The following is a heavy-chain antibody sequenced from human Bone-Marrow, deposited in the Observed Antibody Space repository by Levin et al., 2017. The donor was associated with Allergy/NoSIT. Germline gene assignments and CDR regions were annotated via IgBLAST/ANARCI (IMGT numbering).Heavy chain of an antibody. J-gene: IGHJ3*02. V-gene: IGHV4-4*02. Sequence: SETLSLTCAVSGASISSSNWWNWVRQTPGGGLEWIGEIFHSGIANYNPSLKSRILISVDKSKNHYSLNLKSVTAADTALYYCTRRNSSWSTFTFDIWGHGTMVTVS. CDR1: GASISSSNW. D-gene: IGHD1/OR15-1a*01. CDR3: TRRNSSWSTFTFDI. CDR2: IFHSGIA.